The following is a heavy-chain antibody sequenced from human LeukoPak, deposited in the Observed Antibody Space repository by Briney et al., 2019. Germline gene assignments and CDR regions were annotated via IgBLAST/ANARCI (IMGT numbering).Heavy chain of an antibody. D-gene: IGHD6-13*01. CDR3: ARDGAAAGLGAFDI. Sequence: TGGSLRLSCAASGFTFSSYWMSWVRQAPGKGLEWVANIKQDGSEKYYVDSVKGRFTISRDNAKNSLYLQMSSLRAEDTAVYYCARDGAAAGLGAFDIWGQGTMVTVSS. CDR2: IKQDGSEK. J-gene: IGHJ3*02. V-gene: IGHV3-7*01. CDR1: GFTFSSYW.